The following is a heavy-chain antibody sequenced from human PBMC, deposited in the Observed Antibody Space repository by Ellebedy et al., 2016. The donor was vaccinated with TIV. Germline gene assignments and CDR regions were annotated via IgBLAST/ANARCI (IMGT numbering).Heavy chain of an antibody. CDR3: ARTGSKLELRSRHHFDY. D-gene: IGHD1-7*01. CDR1: GGSISSYY. Sequence: SETLSLTXTVSGGSISSYYWSWIRQPPGKGLEWIGYIYYSGSTNYNPSLKSRVTISVDTSKNQFSLKLSSVTAADTAVYYCARTGSKLELRSRHHFDYWGQGTLVTVSS. J-gene: IGHJ4*02. CDR2: IYYSGST. V-gene: IGHV4-59*01.